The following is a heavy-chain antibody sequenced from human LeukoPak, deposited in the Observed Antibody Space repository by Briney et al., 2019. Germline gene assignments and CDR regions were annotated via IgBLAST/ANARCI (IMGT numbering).Heavy chain of an antibody. CDR1: GGTFSSYA. CDR3: ARSRYCSGGSCYVSRYFDL. D-gene: IGHD2-15*01. CDR2: IIPILGIA. V-gene: IGHV1-69*04. Sequence: SVKVSCKASGGTFSSYAISWVRQAPGQGLEWMGRIIPILGIANYAQKFQGRVTITADKSTSTAYMELSSLRSEDTAVYYCARSRYCSGGSCYVSRYFDLWGRGALVTVSS. J-gene: IGHJ2*01.